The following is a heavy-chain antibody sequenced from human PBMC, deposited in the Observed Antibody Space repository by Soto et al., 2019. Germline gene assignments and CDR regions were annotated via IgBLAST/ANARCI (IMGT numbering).Heavy chain of an antibody. V-gene: IGHV3-23*01. J-gene: IGHJ4*02. CDR3: AKGLYYYDSSGYRLFDY. Sequence: GGSLRLSCAASGFMFNNYVMSWVRQAPGKGLEWVSTVSVSGGTTYYADSLKGRFTISRDNSKKTVYLQMNRLRADDTAIYYCAKGLYYYDSSGYRLFDYWGQGTLVTVSS. CDR1: GFMFNNYV. CDR2: VSVSGGTT. D-gene: IGHD3-22*01.